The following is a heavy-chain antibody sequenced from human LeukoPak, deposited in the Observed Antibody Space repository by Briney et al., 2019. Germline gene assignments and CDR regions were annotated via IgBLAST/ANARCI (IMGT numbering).Heavy chain of an antibody. Sequence: GGSLRLSCAASGFTFSSYAMSWVRQAPGKGLEWVSAISGSGGSTYYADSVKGRFTISRDNSKNTLYLQMNSLRAEDTAVYYCAKAHNQEPITIFGVAPVDYWGQGTLVTVPS. CDR3: AKAHNQEPITIFGVAPVDY. V-gene: IGHV3-23*01. J-gene: IGHJ4*02. CDR2: ISGSGGST. D-gene: IGHD3-3*01. CDR1: GFTFSSYA.